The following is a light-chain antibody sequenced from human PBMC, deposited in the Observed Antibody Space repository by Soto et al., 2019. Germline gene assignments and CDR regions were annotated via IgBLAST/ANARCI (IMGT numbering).Light chain of an antibody. CDR3: QQRSNWPSIT. CDR2: DAS. J-gene: IGKJ5*01. V-gene: IGKV3-11*01. Sequence: IVLTQSPGTLSLSQGERATLSCRASQSVSSYLAWYQQKPGQAPRLLIYDASNRATGIPARFSGSGSGTDFTLTISSLEPEDFAVYYCQQRSNWPSITFGQGTRLEIK. CDR1: QSVSSY.